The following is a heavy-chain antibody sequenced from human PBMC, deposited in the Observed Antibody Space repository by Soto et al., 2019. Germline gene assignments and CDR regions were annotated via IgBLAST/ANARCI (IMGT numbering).Heavy chain of an antibody. Sequence: TETLSLTCAVYWGSFSNDYWSWIRQPPGTGLEWIGEIKHSGSTNYNPSLKSRVTISVDTSKKQFSLKLNSVTAADTAVYYCAVTIFGVVTTSYGMDVWGHGTTVTVS. CDR2: IKHSGST. D-gene: IGHD3-3*01. J-gene: IGHJ6*02. V-gene: IGHV4-34*01. CDR1: WGSFSNDY. CDR3: AVTIFGVVTTSYGMDV.